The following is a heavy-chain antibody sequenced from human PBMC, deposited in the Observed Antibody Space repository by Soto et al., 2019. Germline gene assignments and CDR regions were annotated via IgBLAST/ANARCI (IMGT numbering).Heavy chain of an antibody. D-gene: IGHD3-9*01. CDR1: GSTFSSYG. V-gene: IGHV3-33*01. Sequence: AGGSLRLSCAASGSTFSSYGMHWVRQAPGKGLEWVAVIWYDGSNKYYADSVKGRFTISRDNSKNTLYLQMNSLRAEDTAVYYCARDGILTGYRYYYYYYGMDVWGQGTTVTVSS. J-gene: IGHJ6*02. CDR2: IWYDGSNK. CDR3: ARDGILTGYRYYYYYYGMDV.